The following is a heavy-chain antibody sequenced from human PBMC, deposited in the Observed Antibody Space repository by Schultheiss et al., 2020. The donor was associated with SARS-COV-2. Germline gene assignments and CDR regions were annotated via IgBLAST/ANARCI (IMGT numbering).Heavy chain of an antibody. CDR2: INTEGSST. V-gene: IGHV3-74*01. CDR1: GFTFSSHW. Sequence: GESLKISCAASGFTFSSHWMHWVRHAPGKGLVWVSRINTEGSSTSYADSVKGRFTISRDNAKNALYLQMNSLRAEDTAVYYCATDRCSGGSCYPDYWGQGTLGTGSS. D-gene: IGHD2-15*01. CDR3: ATDRCSGGSCYPDY. J-gene: IGHJ4*02.